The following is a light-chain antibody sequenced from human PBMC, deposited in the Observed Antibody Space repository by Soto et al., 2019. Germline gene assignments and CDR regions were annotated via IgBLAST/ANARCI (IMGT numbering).Light chain of an antibody. CDR3: QQYNNWWT. CDR1: QSVSNN. V-gene: IGKV3-15*01. J-gene: IGKJ1*01. Sequence: EIVMTQSPATLSASPGERATLSCRASQSVSNNLAWYHQKPGQAPRLLIYGASTRATGIPARFSGSGSETEFTLTISSLQPEDFAVYYCQQYNNWWTFGQGTKVEIK. CDR2: GAS.